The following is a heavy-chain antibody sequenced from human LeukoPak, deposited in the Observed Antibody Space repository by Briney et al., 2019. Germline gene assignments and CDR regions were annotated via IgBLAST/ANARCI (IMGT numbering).Heavy chain of an antibody. Sequence: GGSLRLSCAASGFTFSNYGMHWVRQAPGKGLEWLAFMRYDGSNTHYADSVKGRFTIARDNAKNSVYLEMNSLRADDTAVYYCARSARLMKGVVEVTALDDWGQGTLVTVSS. CDR2: MRYDGSNT. V-gene: IGHV3-30*02. CDR3: ARSARLMKGVVEVTALDD. J-gene: IGHJ4*02. D-gene: IGHD3-3*01. CDR1: GFTFSNYG.